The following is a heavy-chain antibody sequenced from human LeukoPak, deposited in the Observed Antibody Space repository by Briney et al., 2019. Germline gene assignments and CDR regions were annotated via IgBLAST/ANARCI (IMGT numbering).Heavy chain of an antibody. J-gene: IGHJ3*02. V-gene: IGHV1-69*16. CDR2: IIPILAAA. D-gene: IGHD2-2*02. CDR1: GGTFMRHS. CDR3: AREPIGGGYCSSTSCYTGNAFDI. Sequence: GSSVKVSCKASGGTFMRHSISWVRQAPGQGLEWMGGIIPILAAADYPQKYQGRVTITADESTSTAYMELSSLRSEDTAVYYCAREPIGGGYCSSTSCYTGNAFDIWGQGTMVTVSS.